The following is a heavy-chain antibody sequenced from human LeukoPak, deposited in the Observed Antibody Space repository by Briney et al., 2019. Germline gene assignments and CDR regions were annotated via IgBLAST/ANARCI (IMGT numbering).Heavy chain of an antibody. CDR1: GGSISSYY. V-gene: IGHV4-59*01. CDR3: AGSMVVEFRFDF. J-gene: IGHJ4*02. CDR2: IYYSGST. Sequence: SETLSLTCTVSGGSISSYYWSWIRQPPGKGLEWIGYIYYSGSTNYNPSLKSRLTVSVDTSKNQFSLRLSSVTAADTAVYYCAGSMVVEFRFDFWGRGTLVTVSS. D-gene: IGHD2-2*01.